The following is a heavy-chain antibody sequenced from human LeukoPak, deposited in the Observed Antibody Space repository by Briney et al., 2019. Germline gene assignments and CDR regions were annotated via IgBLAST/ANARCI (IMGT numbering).Heavy chain of an antibody. CDR1: GYTFTGYY. CDR3: ARVGVLLGFGGIIFVY. V-gene: IGHV1-2*02. Sequence: ASVKVSCKASGYTFTGYYMHWVRQAPGQGLEWMGWINPNSGGTNYAQKFQGRVTMTRDTSISTAYMELSRLRSDETAVYYCARVGVLLGFGGIIFVYSGEGNLVTVSS. D-gene: IGHD3-10*01. J-gene: IGHJ4*02. CDR2: INPNSGGT.